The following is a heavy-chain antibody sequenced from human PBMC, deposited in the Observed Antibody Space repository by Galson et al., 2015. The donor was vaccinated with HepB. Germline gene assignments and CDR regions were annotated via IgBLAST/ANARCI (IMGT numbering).Heavy chain of an antibody. CDR3: ARRGGSCSGGSCYSGIMGSYYYMDV. V-gene: IGHV5-51*03. CDR1: GYSFTTYW. D-gene: IGHD2-15*01. J-gene: IGHJ6*03. Sequence: QSGAEVKKPGESLKISCRASGYSFTTYWIAWVRQMPGKGLEWMGIIYPGDSTTRYSPSFQGQVTISADKSISTAYLQWSSLKASDTAMFYCARRGGSCSGGSCYSGIMGSYYYMDVWGKGTTVTVSS. CDR2: IYPGDSTT.